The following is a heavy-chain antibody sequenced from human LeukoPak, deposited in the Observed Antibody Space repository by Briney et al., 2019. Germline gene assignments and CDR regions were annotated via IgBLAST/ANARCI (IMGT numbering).Heavy chain of an antibody. CDR2: IWYDGSNK. CDR1: GFTFSSYS. D-gene: IGHD3-10*01. Sequence: PGGSLRLSCAASGFTFSSYSMNWVRQAPGKGLEWVAVIWYDGSNKYYADSVKGRFTISRDNSKNTLYLQMNSLRAEDTAVYYCARDALWFGELSVVDWFDPWGQGTLVTVSS. CDR3: ARDALWFGELSVVDWFDP. J-gene: IGHJ5*02. V-gene: IGHV3-33*08.